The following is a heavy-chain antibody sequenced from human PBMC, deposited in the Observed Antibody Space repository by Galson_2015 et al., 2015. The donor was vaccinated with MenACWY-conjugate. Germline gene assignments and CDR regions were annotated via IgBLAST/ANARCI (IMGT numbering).Heavy chain of an antibody. J-gene: IGHJ4*02. V-gene: IGHV3-23*01. Sequence: SLRLSCAASGFAFASYAMTWVRQAPGKGLQWVSSITASGDDTTYADSVKGRLTISRDNSKNMLYLQLNSLRAEDTAIYFCAKVKWMQLWSAYDYWGPGTLVAVSS. CDR2: ITASGDDT. CDR1: GFAFASYA. CDR3: AKVKWMQLWSAYDY. D-gene: IGHD5-18*01.